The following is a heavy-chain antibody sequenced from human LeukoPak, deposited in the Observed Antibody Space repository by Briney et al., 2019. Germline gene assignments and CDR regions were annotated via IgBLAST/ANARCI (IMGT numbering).Heavy chain of an antibody. CDR3: ARDEPDY. J-gene: IGHJ4*02. CDR2: IKQDGSVK. CDR1: GGSISSYY. Sequence: ETLSLTCTVSGGSISSYYWSWIRQPPGKGLEWVANIKQDGSVKYYVDSVKGRFTISRDNAQNSLYLQMNSLRAEDTAVYYCARDEPDYWGQGTLVTVSS. V-gene: IGHV3-7*01.